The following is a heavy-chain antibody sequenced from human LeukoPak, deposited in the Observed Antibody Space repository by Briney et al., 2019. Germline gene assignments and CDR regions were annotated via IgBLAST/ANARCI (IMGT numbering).Heavy chain of an antibody. D-gene: IGHD3-16*01. J-gene: IGHJ4*02. CDR1: GASISSINW. Sequence: SETLSLTCAVSGASISSINWWGWVRQPPGKGLEWIGEIYHSGSTNYNPSLKSRVTISVDKSKNQFSLKLSSVTAADTAVYYCARDTRGEDFDYWGQGTLVTVSS. V-gene: IGHV4-4*02. CDR3: ARDTRGEDFDY. CDR2: IYHSGST.